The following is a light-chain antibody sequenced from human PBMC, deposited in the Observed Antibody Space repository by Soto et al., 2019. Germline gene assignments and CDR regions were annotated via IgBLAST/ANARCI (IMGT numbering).Light chain of an antibody. CDR2: GGS. CDR1: QSVSNY. J-gene: IGKJ1*01. CDR3: QQYNIRPPWT. V-gene: IGKV3-15*01. Sequence: EIVMTQSPGTLSVSPGERVTLSCRASQSVSNYVAWYQQKPGQAPRLVIYGGSSRATGIPARFSGSGSGTEFTLTISRLQSEDFAVYYCQQYNIRPPWTFGQGTKVDIK.